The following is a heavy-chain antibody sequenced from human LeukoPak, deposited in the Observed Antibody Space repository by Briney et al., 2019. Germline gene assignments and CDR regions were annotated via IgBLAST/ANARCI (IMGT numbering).Heavy chain of an antibody. CDR3: ARVGTYCSSTSCYPYYYYGMDV. V-gene: IGHV1-69*13. Sequence: SVKVSCKASGGTFSSYAISWVRQAPGQGLEWMGGIIPIFGTVNYVQKFQGRVTITADESTSTAYMDLSSLRSEDTAVYYCARVGTYCSSTSCYPYYYYGMDVWGRGTTVTVSS. J-gene: IGHJ6*02. D-gene: IGHD2-2*01. CDR1: GGTFSSYA. CDR2: IIPIFGTV.